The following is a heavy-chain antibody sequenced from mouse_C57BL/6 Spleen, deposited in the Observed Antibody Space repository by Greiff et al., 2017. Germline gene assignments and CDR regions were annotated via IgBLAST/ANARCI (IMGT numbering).Heavy chain of an antibody. V-gene: IGHV1-81*01. D-gene: IGHD1-1*01. J-gene: IGHJ4*01. CDR2: IYPRSGNT. CDR1: GYTFTSYG. Sequence: VKLMESGAELARPGASVKLSCKASGYTFTSYGISWVKQRTGQGLEWIGEIYPRSGNTYYNEKFKGKATLTADKSSSTAYMELRSLTSEDSAVYFCAREGVVNAMDYWGQGTSVTVSS. CDR3: AREGVVNAMDY.